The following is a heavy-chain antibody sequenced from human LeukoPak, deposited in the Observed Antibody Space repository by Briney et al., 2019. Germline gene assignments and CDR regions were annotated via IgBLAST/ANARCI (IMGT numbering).Heavy chain of an antibody. Sequence: GRSLRLSCAASGFTFSSYGMHWVRQAPGKGLEWVAVISYDGSNKYYADSVKGRFTISRDNSKNTLYLQMNSLRAEDTAVYYCASGGATNRLDYYYYGMDVWGQGTTVTVSS. CDR1: GFTFSSYG. J-gene: IGHJ6*02. D-gene: IGHD1-26*01. CDR2: ISYDGSNK. CDR3: ASGGATNRLDYYYYGMDV. V-gene: IGHV3-30*03.